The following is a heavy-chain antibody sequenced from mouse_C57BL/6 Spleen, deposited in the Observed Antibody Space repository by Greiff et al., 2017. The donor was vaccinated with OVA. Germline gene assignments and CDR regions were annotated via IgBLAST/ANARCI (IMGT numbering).Heavy chain of an antibody. D-gene: IGHD1-1*01. Sequence: VQLKESGPELVKPGASVKMSCKASGYTFTDYNMHWVKQSHGKSLEWIGYINPNNGGTSYNQKFKGKATLTVNKSSSTAYMELRSLTSEDSAVYYCARSGYYGSLYYYAMDYWGQGTSVTVSS. J-gene: IGHJ4*01. CDR2: INPNNGGT. CDR1: GYTFTDYN. CDR3: ARSGYYGSLYYYAMDY. V-gene: IGHV1-22*01.